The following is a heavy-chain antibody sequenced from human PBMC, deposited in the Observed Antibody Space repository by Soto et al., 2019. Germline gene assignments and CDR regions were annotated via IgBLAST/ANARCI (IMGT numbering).Heavy chain of an antibody. CDR2: INNDGSST. Sequence: GGSLRLSCEASGFTFSTYWMHWVRQAPGKGLVWVSHINNDGSSTTYADSVKGRFTISRDNAKNTLYLQMDSLRAEDTAVYYCAKVLSGYHPRYALDIWGQGTMVTVSS. V-gene: IGHV3-74*01. D-gene: IGHD3-22*01. CDR3: AKVLSGYHPRYALDI. J-gene: IGHJ3*02. CDR1: GFTFSTYW.